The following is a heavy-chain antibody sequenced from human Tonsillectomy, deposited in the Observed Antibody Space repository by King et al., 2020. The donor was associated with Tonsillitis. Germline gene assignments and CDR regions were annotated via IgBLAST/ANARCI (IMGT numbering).Heavy chain of an antibody. V-gene: IGHV4-59*01. CDR3: ARGSNIAAAGTGYYFDY. D-gene: IGHD6-13*01. J-gene: IGHJ4*02. CDR2: IYDSGST. CDR1: GGSISSYY. Sequence: VQLQESGPGLVKPSETLSLTCTVSGGSISSYYWSWLRQPPGKGLEWIGYIYDSGSTNYNPSLKSRGTISVDTSKNQLSLKLSSVTAADTAVYYCARGSNIAAAGTGYYFDYWGQGTLVTVSS.